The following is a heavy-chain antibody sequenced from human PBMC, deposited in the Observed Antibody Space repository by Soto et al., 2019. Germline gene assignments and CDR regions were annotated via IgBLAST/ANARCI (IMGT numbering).Heavy chain of an antibody. J-gene: IGHJ4*02. D-gene: IGHD3-10*01. V-gene: IGHV4-59*08. CDR2: IYYSGST. CDR1: GGSISSYY. CDR3: ERLEGSGSYYHRNFDY. Sequence: SDTLSLTCTVSGGSISSYYWSWIRQPPGKGLEWIGYIYYSGSTNYNPSLKSRVTISVDTSKNQFSLKVSSVTAADTAVYYCERLEGSGSYYHRNFDYWGQGTLVT.